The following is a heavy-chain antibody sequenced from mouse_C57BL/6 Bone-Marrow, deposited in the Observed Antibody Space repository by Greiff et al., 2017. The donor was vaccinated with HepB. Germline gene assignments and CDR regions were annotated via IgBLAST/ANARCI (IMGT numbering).Heavy chain of an antibody. J-gene: IGHJ1*03. V-gene: IGHV14-4*01. Sequence: EVKLQESGAELVRPGASVKLSCTASGFNIKDDYMHWVKQRPEQGLEWIGWIDPENGDTEYASKFQGKATITADTSSNTAYLQLSSLTSEDTAVYYCTNRITTVVVPWYFDVWGTGTTVTVSS. D-gene: IGHD1-1*01. CDR2: IDPENGDT. CDR1: GFNIKDDY. CDR3: TNRITTVVVPWYFDV.